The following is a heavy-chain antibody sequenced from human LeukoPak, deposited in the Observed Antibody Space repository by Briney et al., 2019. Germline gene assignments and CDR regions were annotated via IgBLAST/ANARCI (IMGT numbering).Heavy chain of an antibody. CDR2: IHPSGGST. V-gene: IGHV1-46*01. CDR3: ARSSTVTVARWHFDL. Sequence: GASVKVSCKASGYTFTFYYIHWVRQAPGLGLEWMGKIHPSGGSTSYPQRFQGRVTMTRDTSTSTVYMELSSLESEDTAVYFCARSSTVTVARWHFDLWGRGTLVTVSS. D-gene: IGHD4-17*01. J-gene: IGHJ2*01. CDR1: GYTFTFYY.